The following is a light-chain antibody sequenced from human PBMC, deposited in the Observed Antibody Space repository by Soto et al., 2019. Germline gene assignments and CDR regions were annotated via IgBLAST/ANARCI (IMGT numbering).Light chain of an antibody. CDR2: WAS. J-gene: IGKJ1*01. Sequence: DIVMTQSPDSLAVSLGERATINCKSSQSVLYSSNNKNYLVWYRQKPGQPPKLLIYWASTRESGVPDRFSGSGSGTDFTLTISNLQAEDVAVYYCQQYYSTPTWTFGQGTKVDIK. V-gene: IGKV4-1*01. CDR3: QQYYSTPTWT. CDR1: QSVLYSSNNKNY.